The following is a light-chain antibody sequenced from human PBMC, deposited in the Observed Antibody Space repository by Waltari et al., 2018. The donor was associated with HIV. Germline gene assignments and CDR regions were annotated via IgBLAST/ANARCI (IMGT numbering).Light chain of an antibody. J-gene: IGLJ2*01. CDR2: EVT. Sequence: QSTLTQPPSASGSPGQSVTISCTGTSSDIGGYNYVSWYQQYPGKAPKLIMPEVTQRPSGVPDRFSGSKSGNTASLTVSGLQADDEALYYCSSFAPTNKFYVLFGGGTTLTVL. CDR3: SSFAPTNKFYVL. V-gene: IGLV2-8*01. CDR1: SSDIGGYNY.